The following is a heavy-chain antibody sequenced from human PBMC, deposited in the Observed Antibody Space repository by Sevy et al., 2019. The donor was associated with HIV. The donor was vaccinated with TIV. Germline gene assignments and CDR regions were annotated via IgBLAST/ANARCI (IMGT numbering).Heavy chain of an antibody. J-gene: IGHJ4*02. V-gene: IGHV1-18*01. Sequence: ASVKVSCEASGYIFTTYRISWVRQAPGQGLEWLGWISPHNGDTNYVQKFQGRVSMITDTSTSTAFMELRSLRADDTAVYYCSRACCSGGRRYTLAYWGQGTLVTVSS. CDR2: ISPHNGDT. D-gene: IGHD2-15*01. CDR1: GYIFTTYR. CDR3: SRACCSGGRRYTLAY.